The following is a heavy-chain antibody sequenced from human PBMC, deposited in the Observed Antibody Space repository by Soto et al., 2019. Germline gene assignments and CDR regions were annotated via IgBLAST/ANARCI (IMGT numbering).Heavy chain of an antibody. D-gene: IGHD3-9*01. CDR2: ILPIFGTT. CDR1: GLIFSSYS. J-gene: IGHJ6*02. Sequence: QVQLVQSGAEVKKPGSSVKVSCKASGLIFSSYSISWVRQAPGQGLEWVGGILPIFGTTNYAQRFKGRVTITADTSTSTTYLGLSSLRSEDTAVYFCVRGANSDISTGKGNYVAGMEVWGQGTAVTVSS. V-gene: IGHV1-69*06. CDR3: VRGANSDISTGKGNYVAGMEV.